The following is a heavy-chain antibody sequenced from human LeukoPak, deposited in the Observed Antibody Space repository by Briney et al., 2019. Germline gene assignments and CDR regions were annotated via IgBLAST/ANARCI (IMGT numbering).Heavy chain of an antibody. CDR2: ISGSGGST. CDR3: AKDPSVLRFLEWLGDY. D-gene: IGHD3-3*01. CDR1: GFTFSSYA. V-gene: IGHV3-23*01. Sequence: GGSLRLSCAASGFTFSSYAMSWVRQAPGKGLEWVSAISGSGGSTYYADSVKGRFTISRDNSKNTLYLRMNSLRAEDTAVYYCAKDPSVLRFLEWLGDYWGQGTLVTVSS. J-gene: IGHJ4*02.